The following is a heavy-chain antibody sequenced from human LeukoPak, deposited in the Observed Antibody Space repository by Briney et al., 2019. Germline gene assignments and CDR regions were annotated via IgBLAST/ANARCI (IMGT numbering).Heavy chain of an antibody. CDR3: ASGYYDSSGFDY. V-gene: IGHV4-34*01. CDR1: GGSFRSYY. Sequence: PSETLSLTCTVYGGSFRSYYWTWIRQPPGKGLAWMGEINDSGSTNYNPSLKSRLTISVDTSKNQFSLNLRSVTAADTAVYYCASGYYDSSGFDYWGQGTLVTVSS. CDR2: INDSGST. J-gene: IGHJ4*02. D-gene: IGHD3-22*01.